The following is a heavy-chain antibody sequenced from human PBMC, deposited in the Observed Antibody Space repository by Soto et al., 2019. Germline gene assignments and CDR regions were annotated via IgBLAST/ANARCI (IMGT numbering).Heavy chain of an antibody. CDR3: ARGRMYYYGSGPMDV. V-gene: IGHV1-8*01. CDR2: MNPNSGNT. D-gene: IGHD3-10*01. CDR1: GYTFTSYD. J-gene: IGHJ6*03. Sequence: ASVKVSCKASGYTFTSYDINWVRQATGQGLEWMGWMNPNSGNTGYAQKFQGRVTMTRNTSTSTAYMELGSLRSEDTAVYYCARGRMYYYGSGPMDVWGKGTTVTVSS.